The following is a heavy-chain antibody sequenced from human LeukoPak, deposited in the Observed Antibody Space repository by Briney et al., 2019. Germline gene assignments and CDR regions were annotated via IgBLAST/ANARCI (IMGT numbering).Heavy chain of an antibody. V-gene: IGHV4-59*12. CDR3: ARGVYYYYYGMDV. J-gene: IGHJ6*02. CDR1: GGSISSYY. Sequence: SETLSLTCTVSGGSISSYYWSWIRQPPGKGLEWIGYIYHSGSTYYNPSLKSRVTISVDRSKNQFSLKLSSVTAADTAVYYCARGVYYYYYGMDVWGQGTTVTVSS. CDR2: IYHSGST.